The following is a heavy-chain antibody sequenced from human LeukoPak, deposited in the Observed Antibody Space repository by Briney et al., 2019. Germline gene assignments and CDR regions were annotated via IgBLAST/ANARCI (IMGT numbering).Heavy chain of an antibody. V-gene: IGHV4-34*01. CDR1: GGSFSGYY. CDR3: ARRGDRTTFVDY. D-gene: IGHD2-21*02. CDR2: INHSGST. J-gene: IGHJ4*02. Sequence: SETLSLTCAVYGGSFSGYYWSWIRQPPGKGLEWIGEINHSGSTNYNPSLKSRVTISVDKSKNQFSLKLSSVTAADTAVYYCARRGDRTTFVDYWGQGTLVTVSS.